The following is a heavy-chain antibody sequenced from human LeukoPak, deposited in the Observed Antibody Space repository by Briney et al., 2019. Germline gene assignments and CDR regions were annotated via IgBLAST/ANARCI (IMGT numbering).Heavy chain of an antibody. J-gene: IGHJ4*02. CDR2: IWYDGSKK. D-gene: IGHD3-22*01. V-gene: IGHV3-33*01. Sequence: GGSLRLSCAASGFTFTNFGLQWVRQAPGKGLEWVAVIWYDGSKKYYADSVKGRFTISRDNSKNTLYLQMNSLRADDTSVYYCATDYYDRSGYFYFDSWGQGTLVTVSS. CDR1: GFTFTNFG. CDR3: ATDYYDRSGYFYFDS.